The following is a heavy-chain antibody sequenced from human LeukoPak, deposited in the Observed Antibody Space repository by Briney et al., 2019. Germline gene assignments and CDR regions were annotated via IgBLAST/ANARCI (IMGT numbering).Heavy chain of an antibody. D-gene: IGHD5-24*01. J-gene: IGHJ3*02. Sequence: GGSLRLSCVGSGFSFRSHWVNWVRQSPGKGLEWAANIKPDGSDKYYVDSARGRFTVSRDNAKNSAFLQMNSLRAEDTAIYYCATISAQTFDIWGQGTLVSVSS. CDR2: IKPDGSDK. CDR3: ATISAQTFDI. V-gene: IGHV3-7*01. CDR1: GFSFRSHW.